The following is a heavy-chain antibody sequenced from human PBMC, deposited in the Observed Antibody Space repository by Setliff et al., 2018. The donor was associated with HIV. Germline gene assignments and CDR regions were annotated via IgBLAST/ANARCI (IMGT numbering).Heavy chain of an antibody. V-gene: IGHV1-18*01. Sequence: ASVKVSCKASGYTFTSYGISWVRQAPGQGLEWVGWISSYTGKTKYAQNVQGRVTLTTDTSTSTAYMELRSLRPDDTAVYYCAKDISASALYYYGMDVWGQGTTVTVSS. CDR2: ISSYTGKT. J-gene: IGHJ6*02. CDR3: AKDISASALYYYGMDV. CDR1: GYTFTSYG. D-gene: IGHD6-13*01.